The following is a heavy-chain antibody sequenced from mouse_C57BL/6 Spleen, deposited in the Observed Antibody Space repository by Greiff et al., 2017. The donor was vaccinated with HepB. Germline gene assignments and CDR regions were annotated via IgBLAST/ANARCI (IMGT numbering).Heavy chain of an antibody. V-gene: IGHV14-1*01. CDR3: TTDGSQGYFDV. J-gene: IGHJ1*03. CDR2: IDPEDGDT. D-gene: IGHD1-1*02. CDR1: GFNIKDYY. Sequence: VQLQQSGAELVRPGASVKLSCTASGFNIKDYYMHWVKQRPEQGLEWIGGIDPEDGDTDYAPKFQGKATMTADTSSNTAYLQLSSLTTEDTAVYYCTTDGSQGYFDVWGTGTTVTVSS.